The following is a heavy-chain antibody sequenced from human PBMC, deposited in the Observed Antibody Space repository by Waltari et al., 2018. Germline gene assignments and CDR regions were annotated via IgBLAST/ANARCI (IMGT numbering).Heavy chain of an antibody. J-gene: IGHJ4*02. CDR2: ITESGDT. CDR3: AKRWAIYYFEY. V-gene: IGHV3-23*04. CDR1: GFTFKNFA. D-gene: IGHD3-9*01. Sequence: EVQLVESGGGLVQLGGSLRRSCAASGFTFKNFAMSWVRQAPGKGLEWVSTITESGDTFYADSVKGRFATSRDNYKNTLSLQMNSLRAEDTAVYYCAKRWAIYYFEYWGQGNLVTVSS.